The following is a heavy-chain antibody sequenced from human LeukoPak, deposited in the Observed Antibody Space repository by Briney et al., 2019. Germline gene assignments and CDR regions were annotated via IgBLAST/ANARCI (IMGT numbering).Heavy chain of an antibody. CDR3: ARVEYTSGCSDY. V-gene: IGHV3-7*01. D-gene: IGHD6-19*01. Sequence: HTGGSLRLSCEASGVTFKSDWMNWVRQAPGKGLEWMANINQVGSVKYYVDSVKGRFTISRDNAKNSLYLQMNSLRAEDTAVYYCARVEYTSGCSDYWGQGTLVIVSS. J-gene: IGHJ4*02. CDR2: INQVGSVK. CDR1: GVTFKSDW.